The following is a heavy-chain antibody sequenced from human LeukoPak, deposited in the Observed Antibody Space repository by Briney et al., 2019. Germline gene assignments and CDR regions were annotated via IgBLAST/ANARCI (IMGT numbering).Heavy chain of an antibody. CDR3: ARTRGTHISMAYLDS. CDR1: VYTFTGNF. CDR2: INPNNGDT. D-gene: IGHD2/OR15-2a*01. Sequence: ASVKVSCKTSVYTFTGNFMHWVRQAPGQGPEWMGWINPNNGDTNYAQKFQGRVTMTSVTSITTAYMELSSLRSDDTAVYYCARTRGTHISMAYLDSWGQGTLVTVSS. J-gene: IGHJ4*02. V-gene: IGHV1-2*02.